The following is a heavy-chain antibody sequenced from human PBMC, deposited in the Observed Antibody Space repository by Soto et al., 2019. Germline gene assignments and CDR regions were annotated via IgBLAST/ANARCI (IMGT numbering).Heavy chain of an antibody. J-gene: IGHJ4*02. CDR3: AKANHYYDFDY. Sequence: EVQLLESGGGLVQPGGSLRLSCAASGLSFSTYAMSWVRQAPGKGLEWVSGISGSGGITNYADSVKGRFTISRDNSKNTLYLQMNSLRAEDTAVYYCAKANHYYDFDYWGQGTLVTVSS. D-gene: IGHD1-26*01. CDR1: GLSFSTYA. V-gene: IGHV3-23*01. CDR2: ISGSGGIT.